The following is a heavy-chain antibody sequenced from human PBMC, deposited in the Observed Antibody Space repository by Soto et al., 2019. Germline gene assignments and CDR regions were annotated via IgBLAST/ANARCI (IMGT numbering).Heavy chain of an antibody. CDR2: IYHSGST. J-gene: IGHJ4*02. CDR3: ARDRITMVRGVIIRSYFDY. V-gene: IGHV4-4*02. D-gene: IGHD3-10*01. Sequence: QVQLQESGPGLVKPSGTLSLTCAVSSGSISSSNWWSWVRQPPGKGLEWIGEIYHSGSTNYNPSLKSRVTISVDKSKNQFSLKLSSVTAADTAVYYCARDRITMVRGVIIRSYFDYWGQGTLVTVSS. CDR1: SGSISSSNW.